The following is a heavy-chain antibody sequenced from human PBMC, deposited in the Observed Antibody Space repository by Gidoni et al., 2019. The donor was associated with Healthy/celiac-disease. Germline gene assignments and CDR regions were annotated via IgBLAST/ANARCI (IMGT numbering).Heavy chain of an antibody. CDR2: SYYSGST. J-gene: IGHJ5*02. CDR3: ARRRSVTGWFDP. D-gene: IGHD4-17*01. Sequence: QLQLQESGPGLGKPSETMSPTCTVSGGSISSSSYYWGWIRQPPGKWLEWIVSSYYSGSTYYNPSLKSRVTISVDTSKNQFSLKLSSVTAAYTAVYYCARRRSVTGWFDPWGQGTLVTVSS. V-gene: IGHV4-39*01. CDR1: GGSISSSSYY.